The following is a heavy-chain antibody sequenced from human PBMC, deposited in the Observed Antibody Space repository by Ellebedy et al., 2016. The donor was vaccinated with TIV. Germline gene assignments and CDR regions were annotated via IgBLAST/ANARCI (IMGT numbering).Heavy chain of an antibody. D-gene: IGHD2-15*01. CDR1: GFTFSSYS. Sequence: GESLKISCAASGFTFSSYSLNWVRQAPGKGLEWVSSISGSCGYIYYADSVKARFTISRDNARNSLYLQMNSLRAEDTAVYYCARCVVAHDDFDIWGQGTMVTVSS. CDR3: ARCVVAHDDFDI. V-gene: IGHV3-21*01. CDR2: ISGSCGYI. J-gene: IGHJ3*02.